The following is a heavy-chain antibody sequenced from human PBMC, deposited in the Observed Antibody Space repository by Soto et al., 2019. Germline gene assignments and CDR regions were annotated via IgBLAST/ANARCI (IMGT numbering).Heavy chain of an antibody. CDR1: GFTFSSYW. CDR2: INSDGSST. J-gene: IGHJ4*02. D-gene: IGHD3-22*01. V-gene: IGHV3-74*01. Sequence: GGSLRLSCAASGFTFSSYWMHWVRQAPGKGLVWVSRINSDGSSTSYADSVKGRFTISRDNAKNTLYLQMNSLRAEDTAVYYCANLNASDSSGPTLHSWGEGPLVTVS. CDR3: ANLNASDSSGPTLHS.